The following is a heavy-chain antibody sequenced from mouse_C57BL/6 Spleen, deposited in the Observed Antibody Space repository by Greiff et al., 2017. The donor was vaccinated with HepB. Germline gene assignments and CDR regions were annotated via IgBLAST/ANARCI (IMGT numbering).Heavy chain of an antibody. Sequence: QVQLQQSGAELVKPGASVKLSCKASGYTFTSYWMHWVKQRPGQGLEWIGMIHPNSGSTNYNEKFKSKATLTVDKSSSTAYMQLSSLTSEDSAVYYCAFYDYGSLDYWGQGTSVTVSS. D-gene: IGHD1-1*01. V-gene: IGHV1-64*01. CDR3: AFYDYGSLDY. J-gene: IGHJ4*01. CDR1: GYTFTSYW. CDR2: IHPNSGST.